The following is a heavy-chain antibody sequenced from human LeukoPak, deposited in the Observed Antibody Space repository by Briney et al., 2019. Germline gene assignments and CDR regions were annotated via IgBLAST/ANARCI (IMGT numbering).Heavy chain of an antibody. CDR1: GFTFSSYD. Sequence: GGSLRLSCAASGFTFSSYDMHWVRHATGKGLEWVSAIGTAGDTYYPGSVKGRFTISRENAKNSLYLQMNSLRAGDTAVYYCARGYCTNGVCYTGYGMDVWGQGTTVTVSS. D-gene: IGHD2-8*01. J-gene: IGHJ6*02. CDR2: IGTAGDT. CDR3: ARGYCTNGVCYTGYGMDV. V-gene: IGHV3-13*01.